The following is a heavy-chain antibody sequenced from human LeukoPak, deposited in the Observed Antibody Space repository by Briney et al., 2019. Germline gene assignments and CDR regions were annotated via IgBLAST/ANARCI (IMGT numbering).Heavy chain of an antibody. CDR2: ISGNGDST. V-gene: IGHV3-64*01. J-gene: IGHJ5*02. CDR1: GFTFSTCA. CDR3: AREVYAGNWFDP. D-gene: IGHD2-8*01. Sequence: PGGSLRLSRAASGFTFSTCAMHWVRQAPGKGLEYVAAISGNGDSTYYANSVKGRFTISRDNSKNTLYLQMGSLRPEDMAVYYCAREVYAGNWFDPWGQGTLVTVSS.